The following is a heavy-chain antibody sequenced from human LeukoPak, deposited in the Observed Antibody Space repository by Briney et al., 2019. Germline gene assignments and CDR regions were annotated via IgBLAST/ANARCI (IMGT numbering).Heavy chain of an antibody. CDR1: GYRFTSYW. V-gene: IGHV5-51*01. J-gene: IGHJ3*02. D-gene: IGHD1-26*01. CDR3: ARPLYSGSYLDAFDI. Sequence: GESLKTSCKGSGYRFTSYWIGWVRQLPGKGLEWMGNIYPGDYDNKHRQSFQGQVTISSDKSISTAYLQWSSLEASDTAMYYCARPLYSGSYLDAFDIGGQGTMVTVSS. CDR2: IYPGDYDN.